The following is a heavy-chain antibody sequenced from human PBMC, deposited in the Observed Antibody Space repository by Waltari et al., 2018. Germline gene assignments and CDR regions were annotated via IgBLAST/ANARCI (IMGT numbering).Heavy chain of an antibody. D-gene: IGHD2-15*01. CDR3: AHSSRLECCSGGSSYYFDY. Sequence: QITLRESGPTLVKPTQTLTLTCTFSGFSISTRKVAVGWIRQPPGKALEWLAIIYWDDEERYSPSLKGRLTITKDTSKNQVVLTMTNMDPVDTATYFCAHSSRLECCSGGSSYYFDYWGQGTLVTVSS. CDR1: GFSISTRKVA. V-gene: IGHV2-5*02. J-gene: IGHJ4*02. CDR2: IYWDDEE.